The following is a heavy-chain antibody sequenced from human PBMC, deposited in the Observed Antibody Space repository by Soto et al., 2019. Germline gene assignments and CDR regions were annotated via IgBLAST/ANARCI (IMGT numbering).Heavy chain of an antibody. CDR3: ARESDYGSGYNWFDP. CDR1: GGSISSGGYY. CDR2: IYYSGST. J-gene: IGHJ5*02. D-gene: IGHD3-10*01. V-gene: IGHV4-31*02. Sequence: SETLSLTCTVSGGSISSGGYYWSWIRQHPGKGLEWIGYIYYSGSTYYNPSLKSRVTISVDTSKNQFSLKLSSVTAADTAVYYCARESDYGSGYNWFDPWGQGTLVTRLL.